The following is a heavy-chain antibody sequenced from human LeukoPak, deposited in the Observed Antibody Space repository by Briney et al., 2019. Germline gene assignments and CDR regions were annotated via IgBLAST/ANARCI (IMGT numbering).Heavy chain of an antibody. CDR3: ARSSGSYYIFDY. CDR2: IYHSGST. CDR1: GYSISSGYY. D-gene: IGHD1-26*01. J-gene: IGHJ4*02. V-gene: IGHV4-38-2*02. Sequence: SETLSLTCTVSGYSISSGYYWGWIRQPPGKGLEWVGSIYHSGSTYYKPSLKSRITISVDTSKNQFSLTVSSVTAADTAIYYCARSSGSYYIFDYWGQGTLVTVSS.